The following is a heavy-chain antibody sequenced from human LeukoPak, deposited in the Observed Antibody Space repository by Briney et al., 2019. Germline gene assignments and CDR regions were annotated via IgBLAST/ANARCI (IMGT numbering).Heavy chain of an antibody. Sequence: GGSLRLSCAAPGFTFSSYDMHWVRQPTGKGLEWVSGIGTTGEIHYADSVRGRFAISRENAKNSLYLQMNSLRAGDTAVYYCARVGGSAFDIWGQGTMVSVSS. D-gene: IGHD1-26*01. CDR3: ARVGGSAFDI. CDR1: GFTFSSYD. J-gene: IGHJ3*02. CDR2: IGTTGEI. V-gene: IGHV3-13*04.